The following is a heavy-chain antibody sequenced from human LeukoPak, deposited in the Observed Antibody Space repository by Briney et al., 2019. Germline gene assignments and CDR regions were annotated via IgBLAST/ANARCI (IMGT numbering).Heavy chain of an antibody. CDR2: INPNSGGT. D-gene: IGHD3-16*01. CDR3: ARLPTRLREGYYYYYGMDV. V-gene: IGHV1-2*02. J-gene: IGHJ6*02. Sequence: ASVKVSCKASGYTFTGYYMHWVRQAPGQGLEWMGWINPNSGGTNYAQKFQGRVTMTRDTSISTAYMEVSRLRSDDTAVYYCARLPTRLREGYYYYYGMDVWGQGTTVTVSS. CDR1: GYTFTGYY.